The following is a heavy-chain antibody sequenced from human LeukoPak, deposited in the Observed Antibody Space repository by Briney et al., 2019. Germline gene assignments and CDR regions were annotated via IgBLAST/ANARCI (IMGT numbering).Heavy chain of an antibody. CDR3: ARDLGGAPFDY. J-gene: IGHJ4*02. V-gene: IGHV3-33*01. Sequence: SGGPLRLSCAASRFTLSNCGMHWVRQAPGKGLEWVAVIWSDGSTKDYADSVKGRFTISRDNCKNTLYLQMNSLRVEDAAVYYCARDLGGAPFDYWGQGTLVTVSS. D-gene: IGHD2-21*01. CDR1: RFTLSNCG. CDR2: IWSDGSTK.